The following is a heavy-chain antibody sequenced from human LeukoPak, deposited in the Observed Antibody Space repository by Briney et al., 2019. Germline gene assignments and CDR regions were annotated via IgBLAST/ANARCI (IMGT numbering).Heavy chain of an antibody. J-gene: IGHJ4*02. CDR1: SDSISSGDYY. D-gene: IGHD4-17*01. V-gene: IGHV4-30-4*01. Sequence: PSQTLSLTCTVSSDSISSGDYYWSWIRQPAGKGLEFIGYINKKGGTFYNPPLKSHVSISIDTSKNQFSLKLTSVTAADTAVYFCAREHKSYGDYPYYFDSRGQGTLVTVSS. CDR3: AREHKSYGDYPYYFDS. CDR2: INKKGGT.